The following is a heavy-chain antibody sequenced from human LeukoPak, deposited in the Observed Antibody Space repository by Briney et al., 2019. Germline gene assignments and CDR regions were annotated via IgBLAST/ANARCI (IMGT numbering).Heavy chain of an antibody. CDR3: AKDVIKGSPLWVDYFDY. J-gene: IGHJ4*02. CDR1: GFTFRNHG. V-gene: IGHV3-33*06. CDR2: IWYDGSNK. D-gene: IGHD5-18*01. Sequence: GGSLRLSCSASGFTFRNHGMHWVRQAPGKGLEWVAVIWYDGSNKYYADSVKGQVTISRDNSKNTLYLQMNSLRAEDTAVYYCAKDVIKGSPLWVDYFDYWGQGTLVTVSS.